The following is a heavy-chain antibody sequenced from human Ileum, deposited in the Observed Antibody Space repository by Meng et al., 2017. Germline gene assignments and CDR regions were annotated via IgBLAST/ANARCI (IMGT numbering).Heavy chain of an antibody. CDR1: GGSISSVNYY. Sequence: SETLSPTCPVAGGSISSVNYYLCWIRQPAGKGLEWIGRIYTSGNTNYNPSLKSRVTISVETSKNRFSLRLISVTAADTAMYYCARTLGRQQLGNWFDPWGQGTLVTVSS. V-gene: IGHV4-61*02. CDR3: ARTLGRQQLGNWFDP. D-gene: IGHD6-13*01. CDR2: IYTSGNT. J-gene: IGHJ5*02.